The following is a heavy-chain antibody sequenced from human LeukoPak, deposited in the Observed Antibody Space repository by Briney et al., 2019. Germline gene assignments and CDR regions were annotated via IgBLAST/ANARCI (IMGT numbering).Heavy chain of an antibody. D-gene: IGHD7-27*01. CDR3: AKDGQAFNSNWDYFDS. J-gene: IGHJ4*02. Sequence: GESLRLSCVASGFTFSTFAMSWVRQAPGKGLEWVSSIGNTETYYADSVKGRFTISRDNSKNTIYLHMNNLRAEDTARYYCAKDGQAFNSNWDYFDSWGLGTLVTVSS. V-gene: IGHV3-23*01. CDR1: GFTFSTFA. CDR2: IGNTET.